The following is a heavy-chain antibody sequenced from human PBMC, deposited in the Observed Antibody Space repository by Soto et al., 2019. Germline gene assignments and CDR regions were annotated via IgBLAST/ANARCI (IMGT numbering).Heavy chain of an antibody. Sequence: EVQLVESGGGLVQPGGSLRLSCAASGLTVRSNYMSWVRQAPEKGLEWVSVMYSGGSTYYADSVKGRFIISRDNYKNTLYLQMDSLRVEDTAVYYCARDSSLHQPLFYGMDVWGQGTTVTVSS. CDR3: ARDSSLHQPLFYGMDV. V-gene: IGHV3-66*01. CDR2: MYSGGST. J-gene: IGHJ6*02. D-gene: IGHD2-2*01. CDR1: GLTVRSNY.